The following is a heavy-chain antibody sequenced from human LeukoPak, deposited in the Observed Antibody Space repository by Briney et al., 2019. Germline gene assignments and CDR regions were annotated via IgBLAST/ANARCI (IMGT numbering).Heavy chain of an antibody. V-gene: IGHV3-48*03. CDR3: AGGGTEDYYYYYMDV. CDR2: ISSSGSTI. CDR1: GFTFSSYE. D-gene: IGHD1-1*01. Sequence: GGSLRLSCAASGFTFSSYEMNWVRQAPGKGLEWVSYISSSGSTIYYADSVKGRFTISRDNAKNSLYLQMNSLRAEDMAVYYCAGGGTEDYYYYYMDVWGKGTTVTISS. J-gene: IGHJ6*03.